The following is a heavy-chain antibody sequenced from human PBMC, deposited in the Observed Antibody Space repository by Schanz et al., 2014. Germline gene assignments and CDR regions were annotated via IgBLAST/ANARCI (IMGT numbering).Heavy chain of an antibody. V-gene: IGHV1-3*01. CDR1: GGTFSSYA. Sequence: QVQLVQSGAEVKKPGSPVKVSCKSSGGTFSSYAISWLRQAPGQRLEWMGWINSANGNTKYSHRFQGRGTITRDTSANTAYMELRSLRSDDTAHYYCVRVPSRDVSFDLWGRGTLVTVSS. J-gene: IGHJ2*01. CDR3: VRVPSRDVSFDL. D-gene: IGHD3-16*01. CDR2: INSANGNT.